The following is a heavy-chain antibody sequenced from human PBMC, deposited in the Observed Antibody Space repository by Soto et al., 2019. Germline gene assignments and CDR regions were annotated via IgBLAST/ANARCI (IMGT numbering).Heavy chain of an antibody. CDR1: GYTFTNFG. CDR3: ARGGTAIDY. V-gene: IGHV1-18*01. D-gene: IGHD2-21*02. Sequence: QVQLVQSGAEVKKPGASVKVSCKASGYTFTNFGISWVRQAPGQGLEWMGWISAYNGNTNYAQNFQGRVTMTTDTSRSRAYLALRSLRSDDTAMYYCARGGTAIDYWGQGTLVTVSS. CDR2: ISAYNGNT. J-gene: IGHJ4*02.